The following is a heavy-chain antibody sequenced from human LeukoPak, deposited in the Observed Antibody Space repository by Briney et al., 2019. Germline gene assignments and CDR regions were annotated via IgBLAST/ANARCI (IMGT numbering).Heavy chain of an antibody. Sequence: GGSLRLSCAASGFTFSSYWMHWVRQAPGKGLVWVSRINSDGSSTSYADSVKGRITISRDNAKNTLYLQMNSVRAEDTAVYYCARGYSSSWYDYYYYMDVWGKGTTVTVSS. CDR1: GFTFSSYW. CDR2: INSDGSST. CDR3: ARGYSSSWYDYYYYMDV. D-gene: IGHD6-13*01. V-gene: IGHV3-74*01. J-gene: IGHJ6*03.